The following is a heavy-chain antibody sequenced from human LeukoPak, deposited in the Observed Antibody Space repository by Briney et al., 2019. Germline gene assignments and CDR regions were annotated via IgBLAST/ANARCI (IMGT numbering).Heavy chain of an antibody. CDR3: AREHRDDSSGYYYRPFDY. V-gene: IGHV1-69*13. J-gene: IGHJ4*02. CDR2: IIPIFGTA. Sequence: SVKVSCKASGGTFSSYAISWVRQAPGQGLEWMGGIIPIFGTANYAQKFQGRVTITADESTSTAYMELSSLRSEDTAVYYCAREHRDDSSGYYYRPFDYWGQGTLVTVSS. CDR1: GGTFSSYA. D-gene: IGHD3-22*01.